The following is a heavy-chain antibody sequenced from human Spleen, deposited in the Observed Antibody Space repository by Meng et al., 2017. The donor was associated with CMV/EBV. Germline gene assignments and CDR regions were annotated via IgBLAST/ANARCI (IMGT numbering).Heavy chain of an antibody. J-gene: IGHJ4*02. Sequence: QVRLQESGPGLGKLSETLYLTCTVSGGSISSSSYYWGWIRQPPGKGLEWIGSIYYSGSTYYNPSLKSRVTISVDTSKNQFSLKLSSVTAADTAVYYCARGPSFDYWGQGTLVTVSS. CDR1: GGSISSSSYY. CDR3: ARGPSFDY. V-gene: IGHV4-39*07. CDR2: IYYSGST.